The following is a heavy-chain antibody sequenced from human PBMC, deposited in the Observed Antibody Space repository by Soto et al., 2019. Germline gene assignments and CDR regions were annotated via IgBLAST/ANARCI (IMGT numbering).Heavy chain of an antibody. V-gene: IGHV3-74*01. D-gene: IGHD1-26*01. CDR3: KRGPRADSSGTGAH. CDR2: INSDASHT. CDR1: VFTFSPYW. Sequence: GGSLRLSCAASVFTFSPYWMPWIRQFPGKGLEPVSRINSDASHTYYADYVTGRYTTSRDNSKNTLYLQMNNLKPDDTAIYYCKRGPRADSSGTGAHWGQGTPVTVSS. J-gene: IGHJ4*02.